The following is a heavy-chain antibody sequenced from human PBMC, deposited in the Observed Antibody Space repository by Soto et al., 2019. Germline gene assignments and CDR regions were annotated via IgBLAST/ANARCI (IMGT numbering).Heavy chain of an antibody. D-gene: IGHD1-7*01. J-gene: IGHJ4*02. CDR3: AKHSLELLRHFDY. V-gene: IGHV3-23*01. CDR1: GFTFSSYA. CDR2: ISGSGGST. Sequence: TGGSLRLSCAASGFTFSSYAMSWVRQAPGKGLEWVSAISGSGGSTYYADSVKGRFTISRDNSKNTLYLQMNSLRAEDTAVYYCAKHSLELLRHFDYWGQGTLVTVSS.